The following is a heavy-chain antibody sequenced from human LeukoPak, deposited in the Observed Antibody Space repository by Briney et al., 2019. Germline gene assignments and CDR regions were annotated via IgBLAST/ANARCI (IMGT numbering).Heavy chain of an antibody. D-gene: IGHD2-2*01. Sequence: SETLSLTCTVSGGSISSYYWSWIRQPPGKGLEWIGYIYYSGSTNYNPSLKSRVTISVDTSKNQFSLKLSSVTAADTAVYYCARAGYCSSTNCSAYYYYYYMDVWGKGTTVTVSS. V-gene: IGHV4-59*01. J-gene: IGHJ6*03. CDR2: IYYSGST. CDR3: ARAGYCSSTNCSAYYYYYYMDV. CDR1: GGSISSYY.